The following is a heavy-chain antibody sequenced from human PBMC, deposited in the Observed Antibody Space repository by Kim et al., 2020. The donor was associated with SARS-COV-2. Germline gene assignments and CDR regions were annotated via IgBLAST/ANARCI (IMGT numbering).Heavy chain of an antibody. V-gene: IGHV7-4-1*02. CDR2: INTNTGNP. CDR1: GYTFTSYA. Sequence: ASVKVSCKASGYTFTSYAMNWVRQAPGQGLEWMGWINTNTGNPTYAQGFTGRFVFSLDTSVSTAYLQISSLKAEDTAVYYCARTNTYYYDRGFDIWGQGTMVTVSS. CDR3: ARTNTYYYDRGFDI. J-gene: IGHJ3*02. D-gene: IGHD3-22*01.